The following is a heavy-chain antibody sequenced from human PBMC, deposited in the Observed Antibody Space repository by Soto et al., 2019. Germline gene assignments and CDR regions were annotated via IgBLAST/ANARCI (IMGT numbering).Heavy chain of an antibody. CDR1: GGTFSSYA. D-gene: IGHD2-15*01. CDR2: ISPIFGTA. J-gene: IGHJ5*02. CDR3: ARRVVGAYCGGGSCYGWFDP. Sequence: QVQLVQSGAEVKKPGSSVKVSCKASGGTFSSYAISWVRQAPGQGLEWMGGISPIFGTANYAQKFQGRVTSTAGEYTSTAYMELSSRRSEDTDVYYCARRVVGAYCGGGSCYGWFDPWGQGTLVTVSS. V-gene: IGHV1-69*12.